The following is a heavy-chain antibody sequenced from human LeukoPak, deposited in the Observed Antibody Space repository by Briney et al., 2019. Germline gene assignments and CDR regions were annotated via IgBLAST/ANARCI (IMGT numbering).Heavy chain of an antibody. J-gene: IGHJ4*02. D-gene: IGHD2-2*02. Sequence: PSETLSLTCTVSGGSISSYYWSWIRQPPGKGLEWIGYIYYSGSTNYNPSLKSRVTISVDTSKNQFSLKLSSVTAADTAVYYCARGGDCSSTSCYRSFYDYWGQGTLVTVSS. CDR1: GGSISSYY. CDR3: ARGGDCSSTSCYRSFYDY. CDR2: IYYSGST. V-gene: IGHV4-59*12.